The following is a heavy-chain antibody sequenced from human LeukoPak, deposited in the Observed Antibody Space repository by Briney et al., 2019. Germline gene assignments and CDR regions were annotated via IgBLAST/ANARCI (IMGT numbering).Heavy chain of an antibody. D-gene: IGHD3-9*01. CDR2: IKSKTDGGTT. Sequence: GGSLRLSCAASGFTFSNAWMSWVRQAPGKGLEWVGRIKSKTDGGTTDYAAPVKGRFTISRDDSKNTLYLQMNSLKTEDTAVYYCTTFLRYLKAGWGFGYWGQGTLVTVSS. V-gene: IGHV3-15*01. CDR1: GFTFSNAW. J-gene: IGHJ4*02. CDR3: TTFLRYLKAGWGFGY.